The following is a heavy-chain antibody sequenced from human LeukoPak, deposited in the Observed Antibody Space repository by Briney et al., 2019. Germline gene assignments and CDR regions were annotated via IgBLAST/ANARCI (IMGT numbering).Heavy chain of an antibody. CDR2: TYYRSKWHN. D-gene: IGHD6-6*01. J-gene: IGHJ6*01. CDR3: AGQNSTSSDPYYYYGLDV. Sequence: SQTLSLTCAISGDSVSSNRGAWNWIRLSPSRDLEWLGRTYYRSKWHNGYAVSMRGRISINPDTSRNQFYLQLNSVTPEDTAVYYCAGQNSTSSDPYYYYGLDVWGQGRSVTVSS. CDR1: GDSVSSNRGA. V-gene: IGHV6-1*01.